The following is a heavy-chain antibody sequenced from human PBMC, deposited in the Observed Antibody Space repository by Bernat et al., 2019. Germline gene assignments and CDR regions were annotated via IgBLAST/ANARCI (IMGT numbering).Heavy chain of an antibody. D-gene: IGHD5-24*01. CDR1: GFTFRNYG. V-gene: IGHV3-30*18. CDR2: ISYDGTNK. J-gene: IGHJ4*02. CDR3: AKDSQADSATGDFDY. Sequence: QVQLVESGGGVVQPGTSLRLSYAASGFTFRNYGLQWVRQAPGKGLEWVAFISYDGTNKYYVDSVKGRFTVSRDNSKNMLYLQMNTLRAEDTAVYYCAKDSQADSATGDFDYWGQGTLVTVSS.